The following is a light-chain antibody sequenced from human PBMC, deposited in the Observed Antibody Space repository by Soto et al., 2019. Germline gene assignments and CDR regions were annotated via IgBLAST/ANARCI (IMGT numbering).Light chain of an antibody. J-gene: IGLJ1*01. CDR1: NIGSKS. V-gene: IGLV3-21*02. CDR3: QVWDSNSVHYV. Sequence: SFERTQPPSVSVAPGQTARTTCGGNNIGSKSVHWYQQKPGQAPVLVVYDDNDRPSGIPERFSGSNSGNTATLTISRVEAGDEADYYCQVWDSNSVHYVFGTGTKV. CDR2: DDN.